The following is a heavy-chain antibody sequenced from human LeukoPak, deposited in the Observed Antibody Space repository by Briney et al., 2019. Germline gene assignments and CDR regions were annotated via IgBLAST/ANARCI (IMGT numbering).Heavy chain of an antibody. CDR2: ISNSGGST. V-gene: IGHV3-23*01. CDR1: GFTFSSYA. J-gene: IGHJ4*02. D-gene: IGHD3/OR15-3a*01. Sequence: GGSLRLSCAASGFTFSSYAMSWVRQAPWKGLEWVSEISNSGGSTYYADSVKGRFTISRSKSKNTLYLQMNSLRAEDTAVYYCAKRVFWTPYYFDYWGQGTLVTVSS. CDR3: AKRVFWTPYYFDY.